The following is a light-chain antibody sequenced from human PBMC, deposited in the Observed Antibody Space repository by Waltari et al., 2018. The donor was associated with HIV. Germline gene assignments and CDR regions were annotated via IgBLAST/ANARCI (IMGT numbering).Light chain of an antibody. V-gene: IGKV3-11*01. CDR1: QSVSSY. CDR3: QQRSHWPRLT. Sequence: LSCRASQSVSSYLAWYQQKPGQAPRLLIYDASHRPTGIPARFSGSGSGTDFTLTISRLEPEDFAVYYCQQRSHWPRLTVGGGTKAEIK. J-gene: IGKJ4*01. CDR2: DAS.